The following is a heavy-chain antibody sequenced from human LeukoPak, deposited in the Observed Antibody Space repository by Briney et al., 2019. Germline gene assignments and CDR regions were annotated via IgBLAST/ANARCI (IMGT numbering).Heavy chain of an antibody. Sequence: GGSLRLSCEGSGFTFSNYWMGWVRQAPGKGLEWVSLISWDGGSTYYADSVKGRFTISRDNSKNSLYLQMNSLRAEDTAVYFCARLSSWVFEIWGQGTMVTVSS. D-gene: IGHD2-21*02. V-gene: IGHV3-43*01. CDR3: ARLSSWVFEI. CDR1: GFTFSNYW. CDR2: ISWDGGST. J-gene: IGHJ3*02.